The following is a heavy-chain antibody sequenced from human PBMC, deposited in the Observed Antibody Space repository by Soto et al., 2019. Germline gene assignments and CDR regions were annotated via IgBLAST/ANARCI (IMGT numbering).Heavy chain of an antibody. CDR1: GGSISPYY. CDR3: ARDWHYDDSSGYPRVYGMDV. J-gene: IGHJ6*02. V-gene: IGHV4-59*01. Sequence: QVQLQESGPGLVKPSETLSLTCTVSGGSISPYYWSWIRQPPGKGLEWIGYIYYSGNTEYNPSLKSRVTISVDTSKNQFSLKLSSVTAADTAVYYCARDWHYDDSSGYPRVYGMDVWGQGTTVTVSS. CDR2: IYYSGNT. D-gene: IGHD3-22*01.